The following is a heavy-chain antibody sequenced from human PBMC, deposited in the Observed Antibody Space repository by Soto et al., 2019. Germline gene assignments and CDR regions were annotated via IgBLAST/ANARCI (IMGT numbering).Heavy chain of an antibody. Sequence: SETLSLTCTVSGGSISSYYWSWIRQPPGKGLEWIGYIYYSGSTNYNPSLKSRVTISVDTSKNQFSLKLSSVTAADTAVYYCARAGGSSSWPNWFYPWGQGTLVTVSS. V-gene: IGHV4-59*01. J-gene: IGHJ5*02. CDR3: ARAGGSSSWPNWFYP. CDR1: GGSISSYY. CDR2: IYYSGST. D-gene: IGHD6-13*01.